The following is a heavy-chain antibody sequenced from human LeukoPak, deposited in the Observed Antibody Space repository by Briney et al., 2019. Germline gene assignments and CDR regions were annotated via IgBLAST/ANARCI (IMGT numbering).Heavy chain of an antibody. Sequence: SETLSLTCAVCGGSFSGYYWSWIRQPPGKGLVWIGESNHSGSTNYNPSLKSRVTISVDTSKNQFSLKLSSVTAADTAVYYCARVVVTAIPYYFDYWGQGTLVTVSS. CDR1: GGSFSGYY. V-gene: IGHV4-34*01. CDR3: ARVVVTAIPYYFDY. D-gene: IGHD2-21*02. CDR2: SNHSGST. J-gene: IGHJ4*02.